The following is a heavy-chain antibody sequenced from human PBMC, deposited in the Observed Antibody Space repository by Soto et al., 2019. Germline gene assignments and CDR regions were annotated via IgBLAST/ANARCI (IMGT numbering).Heavy chain of an antibody. CDR2: ISSSSTTM. CDR3: ARETNWFDP. Sequence: GGSLRLSCAASGFTFSSYSMNWVRQAPGKGLEWVSFISSSSTTMYYADSVKGRFTISRDNAKNLLYLQMNSLRDEDTAMYYCARETNWFDPWGLGTLVTVSS. J-gene: IGHJ5*02. CDR1: GFTFSSYS. D-gene: IGHD2-8*01. V-gene: IGHV3-48*02.